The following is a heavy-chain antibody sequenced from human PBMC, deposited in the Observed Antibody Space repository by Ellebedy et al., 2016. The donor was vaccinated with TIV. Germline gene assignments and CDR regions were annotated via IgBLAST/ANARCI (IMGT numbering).Heavy chain of an antibody. J-gene: IGHJ6*02. CDR3: ARDACRTFSGGRCYSHYYGMDV. D-gene: IGHD2-15*01. Sequence: PSRGLEWLGRTYYRSKWYTDYAVSVKSRITINADTSKNQFSLQLNSVTPEDTAVYYCARDACRTFSGGRCYSHYYGMDVWGQGTTVTVSS. V-gene: IGHV6-1*01. CDR2: TYYRSKWYT.